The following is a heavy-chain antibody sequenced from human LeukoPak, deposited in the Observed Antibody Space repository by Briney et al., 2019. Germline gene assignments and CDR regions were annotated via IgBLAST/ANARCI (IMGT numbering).Heavy chain of an antibody. V-gene: IGHV4-61*02. CDR3: AREDLGGWFDP. D-gene: IGHD3-10*01. Sequence: SETLSLTCTVSGGSISSGSYYWSWIRQPAGKGLEWIGRIYTSGSTNYNPSLKSRVTISVDASKNQFSLKLSFVTAADTAVYYCAREDLGGWFDPWGQGTLVTVSS. CDR1: GGSISSGSYY. CDR2: IYTSGST. J-gene: IGHJ5*02.